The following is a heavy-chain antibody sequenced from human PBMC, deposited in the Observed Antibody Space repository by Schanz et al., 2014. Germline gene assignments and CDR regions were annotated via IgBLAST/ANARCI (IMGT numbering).Heavy chain of an antibody. D-gene: IGHD2-15*01. J-gene: IGHJ5*01. V-gene: IGHV3-23*01. CDR2: ITTGGNT. CDR1: GFTFSTYA. CDR3: SKDKQGSRSDDS. Sequence: EVKLLESGGHLVQPGGSLRLSCVASGFTFSTYAMSWARQTPGKGLEWVSSITTGGNTYYRDSVKGRFIVSRDNSKNTLYLEMNRLRVDDTAVYYCSKDKQGSRSDDSWGQGTLITVSS.